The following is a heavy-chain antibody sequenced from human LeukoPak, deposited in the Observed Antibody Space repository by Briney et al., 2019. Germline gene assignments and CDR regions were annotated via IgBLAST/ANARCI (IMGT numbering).Heavy chain of an antibody. D-gene: IGHD2-21*01. CDR3: ARGGGDWGFHQSDY. J-gene: IGHJ4*02. V-gene: IGHV4-61*02. CDR1: GGSFSSGSYY. CDR2: IYTSGST. Sequence: PSQTLSLTCTVSGGSFSSGSYYWSWIRQPAGKGLEWIGRIYTSGSTNYNPSLNSRVTISVDTSKNQFSLKLSSVTAADTAVYYCARGGGDWGFHQSDYWGQGTLVTVSS.